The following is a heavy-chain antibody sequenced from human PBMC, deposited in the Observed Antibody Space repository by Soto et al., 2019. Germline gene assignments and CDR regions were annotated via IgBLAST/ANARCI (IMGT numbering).Heavy chain of an antibody. V-gene: IGHV3-23*01. Sequence: HPVGSLRLSGAASGFTFSTYAMSWVRQAPGKGLEWVSAISAGGGSTYYADSVKGRFTISRDNSINTLYLQMNSLRTEDTAVYYCAHPRGYGVFDAYDIWGQGAMVTVSS. D-gene: IGHD4-17*01. CDR2: ISAGGGST. J-gene: IGHJ3*02. CDR3: AHPRGYGVFDAYDI. CDR1: GFTFSTYA.